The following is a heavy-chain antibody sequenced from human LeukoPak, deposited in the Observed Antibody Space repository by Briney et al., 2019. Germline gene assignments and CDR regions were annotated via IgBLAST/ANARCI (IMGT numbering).Heavy chain of an antibody. CDR1: GGSISSSSYY. V-gene: IGHV4-39*07. D-gene: IGHD6-13*01. CDR2: IYYSGST. CDR3: ARDPNLAAAGTVYFDY. J-gene: IGHJ4*02. Sequence: PSETLSLTCTVSGGSISSSSYYWGWIRQPPGKGLEWIGSIYYSGSTYYNPSLKSRVTTSVDTSKNQFSLKLSSVTAADTAVYYCARDPNLAAAGTVYFDYWGQGTLVTVSS.